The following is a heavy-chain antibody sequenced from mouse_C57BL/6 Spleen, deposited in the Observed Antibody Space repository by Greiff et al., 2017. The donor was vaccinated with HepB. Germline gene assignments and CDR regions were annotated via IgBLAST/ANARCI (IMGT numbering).Heavy chain of an antibody. V-gene: IGHV1-81*01. J-gene: IGHJ4*01. CDR3: AKRFGGNYAMDY. Sequence: VQLQESGAELARPGASVKLSCKASGYTFTSYGISWVKQRTGQGLEWIGEIYPRSGNTYYNEKFKGKATLTADKSSSTAYMELRSLTSEDSAVYLCAKRFGGNYAMDYWGQGTSVTVSS. CDR2: IYPRSGNT. CDR1: GYTFTSYG. D-gene: IGHD1-1*02.